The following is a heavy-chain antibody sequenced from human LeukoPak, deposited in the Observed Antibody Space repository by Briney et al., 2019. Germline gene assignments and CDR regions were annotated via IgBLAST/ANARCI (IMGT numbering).Heavy chain of an antibody. CDR1: GFTFNGYD. CDR3: ARVGTSSSVWQFDY. Sequence: GGSLSLSCTASGFTFNGYDMKRWRQAPGKGLEWVSVISGSGGSTHYADSVKGRFTISRDNFKNTLFLQMDSLRAEDTAVYYCARVGTSSSVWQFDYWGQGTLVTVSS. V-gene: IGHV3-23*01. D-gene: IGHD6-19*01. J-gene: IGHJ4*02. CDR2: ISGSGGST.